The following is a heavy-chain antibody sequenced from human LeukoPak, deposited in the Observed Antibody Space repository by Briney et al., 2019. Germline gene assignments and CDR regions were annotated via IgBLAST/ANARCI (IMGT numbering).Heavy chain of an antibody. V-gene: IGHV4-4*07. CDR1: GGSISSYY. CDR2: IYTSGST. J-gene: IGHJ4*02. CDR3: ANLSSGWGTFDY. Sequence: SETLSLTCTVSGGSISSYYWSWIRQPAGKGLEWIGRIYTSGSTNYNPSLKSRVTMSVETSKNQFSLKLSSVTAADTAVYYCANLSSGWGTFDYWGQGTLVTVSS. D-gene: IGHD6-19*01.